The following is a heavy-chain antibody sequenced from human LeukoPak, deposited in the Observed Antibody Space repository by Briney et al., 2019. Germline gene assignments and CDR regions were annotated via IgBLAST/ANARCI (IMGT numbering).Heavy chain of an antibody. J-gene: IGHJ4*02. CDR2: IYYSGST. CDR1: GGSISSSSYY. V-gene: IGHV4-39*01. D-gene: IGHD1-1*01. Sequence: SETLSLTCTVSGGSISSSSYYWGWIRQPPGKGLEWIGSIYYSGSTYYNPSLKSRVTISVDTSKNQFSLKLSSVTAADTAVYYCARQGYNWNAQLFDYWGQGTLVAVSS. CDR3: ARQGYNWNAQLFDY.